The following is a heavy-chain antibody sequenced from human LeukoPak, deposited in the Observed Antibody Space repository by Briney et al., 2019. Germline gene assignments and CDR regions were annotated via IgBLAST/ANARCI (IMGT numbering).Heavy chain of an antibody. Sequence: PSETLSLTCAVYGGSFSGYYWSWIRQPPGKGLEWIGGINHSGSTNYNPSLKSRVTISVDTSKNQFSLKLSSVTAADTAVYYCARILTYYDFWSGYYALGSAYGMDVWGQGTTVTVSS. CDR3: ARILTYYDFWSGYYALGSAYGMDV. CDR2: INHSGST. CDR1: GGSFSGYY. D-gene: IGHD3-3*01. J-gene: IGHJ6*02. V-gene: IGHV4-34*01.